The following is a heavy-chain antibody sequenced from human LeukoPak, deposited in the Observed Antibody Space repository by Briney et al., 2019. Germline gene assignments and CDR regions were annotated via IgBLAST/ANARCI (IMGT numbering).Heavy chain of an antibody. CDR2: IYYSGST. CDR3: ARQVTMMTFDY. CDR1: GGSISSSSYY. V-gene: IGHV4-39*01. J-gene: IGHJ4*02. D-gene: IGHD3-22*01. Sequence: SETLSLTCTVSGGSISSSSYYWGWIRQPPGKGLEWIGSIYYSGSTYYNPSLKSRVTISVDTSKNQFSLKLSSVTAADTAVYYCARQVTMMTFDYWGQGTLVTVSS.